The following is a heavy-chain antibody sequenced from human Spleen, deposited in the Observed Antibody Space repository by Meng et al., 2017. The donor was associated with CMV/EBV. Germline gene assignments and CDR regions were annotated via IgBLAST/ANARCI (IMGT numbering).Heavy chain of an antibody. CDR1: GGSFSGYY. V-gene: IGHV4-34*01. CDR2: INHSGST. Sequence: GSLRLSCAVYGGSFSGYYWSWIRQPPGKGLEWIGEINHSGSTNYNPSLKSRVTISVDTSKNQFSLKLSSVTAADTAVYYCARMGIFGVMIDYWGQGTLDTVSS. CDR3: ARMGIFGVMIDY. J-gene: IGHJ4*02. D-gene: IGHD3-3*01.